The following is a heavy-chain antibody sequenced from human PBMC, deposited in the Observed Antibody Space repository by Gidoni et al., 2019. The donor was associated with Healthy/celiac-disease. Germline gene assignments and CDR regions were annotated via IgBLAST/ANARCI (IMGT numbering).Heavy chain of an antibody. Sequence: SLTRSCAASGFTFSSHAMSWVRQAPGQGLEWVSAISGSGGSTYYADSVKGRFTISRDNSKNTLYLQMNSLRAEDTAVYYCAKFPLSYVSRFYMDVWGKGTTVTVSS. J-gene: IGHJ6*03. D-gene: IGHD3-16*02. CDR2: ISGSGGST. V-gene: IGHV3-23*01. CDR3: AKFPLSYVSRFYMDV. CDR1: GFTFSSHA.